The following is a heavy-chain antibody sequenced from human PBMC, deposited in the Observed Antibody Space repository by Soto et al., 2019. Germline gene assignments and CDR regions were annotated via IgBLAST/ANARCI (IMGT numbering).Heavy chain of an antibody. V-gene: IGHV1-2*04. CDR3: ARDPGRVLWFGEYYFDY. Sequence: ASVKVSCKASGYTFTGYYMHWVRQAPGQGLEWMGWINPNSGGTNYAQKFQGWVTMTRDTSISTAYMELSRLRSDETAVYYCARDPGRVLWFGEYYFDYWGQGTLVTVSS. CDR1: GYTFTGYY. D-gene: IGHD3-10*01. J-gene: IGHJ4*02. CDR2: INPNSGGT.